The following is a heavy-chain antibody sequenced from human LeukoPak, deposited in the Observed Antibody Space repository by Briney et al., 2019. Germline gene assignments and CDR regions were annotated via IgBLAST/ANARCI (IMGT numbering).Heavy chain of an antibody. CDR1: GGSISSGGYY. J-gene: IGHJ1*01. D-gene: IGHD3-22*01. V-gene: IGHV4-31*03. CDR2: IYYSGST. Sequence: SETLSLTCTVSGGSISSGGYYWSWIRQHPGKGLEWIGYIYYSGSTYYNPSLKSRVTISVDTSKNQFSLKLSSVTAADTAVYYCARVESMDYYDSSGFLQHWGQGTLVTVSS. CDR3: ARVESMDYYDSSGFLQH.